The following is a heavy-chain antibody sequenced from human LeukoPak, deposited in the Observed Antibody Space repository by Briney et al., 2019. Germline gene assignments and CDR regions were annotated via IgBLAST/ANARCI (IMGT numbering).Heavy chain of an antibody. CDR2: FSGSVGST. CDR3: AEDSSIMVRGLHSDPFDH. Sequence: GGSLRLSCAASGLTFSNYGMYWVRQAPGKGLEWVSTFSGSVGSTYYADSVKGRFTISRDNSKNTLYLQMNSLRAEDTAAYHCAEDSSIMVRGLHSDPFDHWGQGTPVTVSS. J-gene: IGHJ4*02. D-gene: IGHD3-10*01. V-gene: IGHV3-23*01. CDR1: GLTFSNYG.